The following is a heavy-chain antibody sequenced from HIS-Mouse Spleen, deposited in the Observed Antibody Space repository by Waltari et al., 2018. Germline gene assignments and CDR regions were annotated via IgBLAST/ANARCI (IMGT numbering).Heavy chain of an antibody. CDR2: INYSGST. Sequence: QVQLQESGPGLVKPSQTLSLTCTVSGGSISSGGYYWSWIRQHPGKGLECIGYINYSGSTSYNPSLKSRVTISVDTAKNQLALKLGSVTAADTAVYYCARSPYYDFWSGYSDNWFDPWGQGTLVTVSS. CDR1: GGSISSGGYY. D-gene: IGHD3-3*01. J-gene: IGHJ5*02. V-gene: IGHV4-31*03. CDR3: ARSPYYDFWSGYSDNWFDP.